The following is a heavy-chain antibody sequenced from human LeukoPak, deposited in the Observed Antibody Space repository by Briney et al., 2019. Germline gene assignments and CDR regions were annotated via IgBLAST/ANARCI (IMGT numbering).Heavy chain of an antibody. CDR3: ARLEAYYYDSSGYYVFDY. V-gene: IGHV4-34*01. Sequence: SETLSLTCAVYGGSFSGYYWSWIRQPPGKGLEWIREINHSGSTNYNPSLKSRVTISVDTSKNQFSLKLSSVTAADTAVYYCARLEAYYYDSSGYYVFDYWGQGTLVTVSS. CDR1: GGSFSGYY. CDR2: INHSGST. J-gene: IGHJ4*02. D-gene: IGHD3-22*01.